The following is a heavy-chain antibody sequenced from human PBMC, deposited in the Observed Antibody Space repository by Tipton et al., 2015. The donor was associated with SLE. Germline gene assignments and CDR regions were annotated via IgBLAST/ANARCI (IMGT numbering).Heavy chain of an antibody. V-gene: IGHV4-34*01. CDR1: GGSINEYY. CDR3: ARHRYGDYYFDY. D-gene: IGHD4-17*01. CDR2: VNHSGNT. Sequence: GLVKPSETLSLTCTVSGGSINEYYWSWIRQPPGKGLEWIGEVNHSGNTNYNPSLKSRVTIFVDTSKNQFSLKLRSVTAADTAVYYCARHRYGDYYFDYWGQGTLVTVSS. J-gene: IGHJ4*02.